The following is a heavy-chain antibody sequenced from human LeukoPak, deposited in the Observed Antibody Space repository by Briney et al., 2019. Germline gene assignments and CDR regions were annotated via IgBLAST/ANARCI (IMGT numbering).Heavy chain of an antibody. D-gene: IGHD4-23*01. J-gene: IGHJ4*02. CDR3: ARQGRGYGGNSDY. CDR1: GGSINTYY. Sequence: PSETLSLTCTVSGGSINTYYWSWIRQPPGKGLEWIGYIYYSGSTNYNPSLKSRVTISVDTSKNQFSLKLSSVTAADTAVYYCARQGRGYGGNSDYWGQGTLVTVSS. V-gene: IGHV4-59*08. CDR2: IYYSGST.